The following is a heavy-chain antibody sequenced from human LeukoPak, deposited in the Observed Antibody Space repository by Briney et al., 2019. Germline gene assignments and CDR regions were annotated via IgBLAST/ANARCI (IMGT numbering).Heavy chain of an antibody. CDR2: IKSKSDGGTI. CDR3: TTDLDY. V-gene: IGHV3-15*01. J-gene: IGHJ4*02. Sequence: GGSLRLSCAGAGFIFTNVWMSWGRQAPGKGLEWVGRIKSKSDGGTIDYAAPVKGRITVSRDDSRKTLSLELNNLKTEDTGVYYCTTDLDYWGQGTLVTVSS. CDR1: GFIFTNVW.